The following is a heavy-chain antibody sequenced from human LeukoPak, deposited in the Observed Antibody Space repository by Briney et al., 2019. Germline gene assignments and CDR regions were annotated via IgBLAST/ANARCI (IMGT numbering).Heavy chain of an antibody. CDR3: AKGSIVVVPAAYYGMDV. J-gene: IGHJ6*02. CDR1: GFTFSSYA. Sequence: GGSLRLSCSASGFTFSSYAMYWVRQAPDKGLEYVSTISSNGGSTYYAASVRGRFTISRDNSKNTLYLQMSSLRAEDTAVYYCAKGSIVVVPAAYYGMDVWGQGTTVTVSS. D-gene: IGHD2-2*01. V-gene: IGHV3-64D*09. CDR2: ISSNGGST.